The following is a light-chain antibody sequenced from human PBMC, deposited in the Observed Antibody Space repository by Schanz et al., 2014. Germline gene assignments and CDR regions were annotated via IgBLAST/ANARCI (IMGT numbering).Light chain of an antibody. J-gene: IGLJ2*01. CDR2: EVN. V-gene: IGLV2-8*01. CDR1: SSDVGGYNY. CDR3: SSYAGNNKLL. Sequence: QSALTQPPSASGSPGQSVTISCTGTSSDVGGYNYVSWYQQHPGKAPKLMIYEVNKRPSGVPDRFTGSKSGNTASLTDSGLQAEDEGDYYCSSYAGNNKLLFGGGTKLTVL.